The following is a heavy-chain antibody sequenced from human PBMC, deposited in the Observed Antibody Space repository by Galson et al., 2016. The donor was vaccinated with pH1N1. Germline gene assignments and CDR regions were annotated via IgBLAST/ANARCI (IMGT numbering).Heavy chain of an antibody. CDR1: GGTFSSYA. D-gene: IGHD3-10*01. J-gene: IGHJ6*02. V-gene: IGHV1-69*13. CDR3: ARYGSGNQDRLDYNYGMDV. CDR2: ITPILDTT. Sequence: SVKVSCKASGGTFSSYAISWVRQAPGQGLEWMGEITPILDTTNYAQRFQGRVTITADESTSTIYMELRSLRSGDTAVFYCARYGSGNQDRLDYNYGMDVWGQGTTVIGSS.